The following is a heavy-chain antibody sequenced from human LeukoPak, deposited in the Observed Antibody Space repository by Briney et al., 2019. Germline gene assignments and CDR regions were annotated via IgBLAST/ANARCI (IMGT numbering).Heavy chain of an antibody. CDR3: ARTSDRYCSGGSCYLAF. V-gene: IGHV4-34*01. CDR2: INHRGSA. J-gene: IGHJ4*02. Sequence: SETLSLTCAVYGGSFSGYYWSWVRQPPGKGLEWIGEINHRGSANYNPSLKSRVTISIDTSENQFSLKVTSVTAADTAVYYCARTSDRYCSGGSCYLAFWGQGTLVTVSS. D-gene: IGHD2-15*01. CDR1: GGSFSGYY.